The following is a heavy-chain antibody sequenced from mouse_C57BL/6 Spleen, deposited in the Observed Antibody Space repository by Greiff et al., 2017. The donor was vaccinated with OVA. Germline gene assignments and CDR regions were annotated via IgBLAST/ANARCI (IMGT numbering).Heavy chain of an antibody. Sequence: ESGAELVRPGTSVKVSCKASGYAFTNYLIEWVKQRPGQGLEWIGVINPGSGGTNYNEKFKGKATLTADKSSSTAYMQLSSLTSEDSAVYFCARRPVVAPYYFDYWGQGTTLTVSS. CDR2: INPGSGGT. D-gene: IGHD1-1*01. CDR1: GYAFTNYL. CDR3: ARRPVVAPYYFDY. V-gene: IGHV1-54*01. J-gene: IGHJ2*01.